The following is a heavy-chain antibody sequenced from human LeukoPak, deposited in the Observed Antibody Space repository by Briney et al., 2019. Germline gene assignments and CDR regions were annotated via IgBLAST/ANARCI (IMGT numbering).Heavy chain of an antibody. V-gene: IGHV4-39*07. Sequence: SEALSLTCTVSGGSISSSSYYWSWIRLPPGKGLEWIGEINHSGSTNYNPSLKSRVTISVDTSKNQFSLKLSSVTAADTAVYYCARRARVAVDYWGQGTLVTVSS. CDR1: GGSISSSSYY. D-gene: IGHD6-19*01. CDR2: INHSGST. CDR3: ARRARVAVDY. J-gene: IGHJ4*02.